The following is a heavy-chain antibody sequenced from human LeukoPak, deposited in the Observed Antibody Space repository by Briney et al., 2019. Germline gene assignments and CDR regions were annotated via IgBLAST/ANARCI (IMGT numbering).Heavy chain of an antibody. CDR3: ASIGGYCSSTSCYDAFDI. CDR2: IYPGDSDT. CDR1: GYRFTSYW. D-gene: IGHD2-2*01. J-gene: IGHJ3*02. Sequence: GESLKISFKGSGYRFTSYWIGWVRQMPGKGLEWMGIIYPGDSDTRYSPSFQGQVTISADKSISTAYLQWSSLKASDTAMYYCASIGGYCSSTSCYDAFDIWGQGTMVTVSS. V-gene: IGHV5-51*01.